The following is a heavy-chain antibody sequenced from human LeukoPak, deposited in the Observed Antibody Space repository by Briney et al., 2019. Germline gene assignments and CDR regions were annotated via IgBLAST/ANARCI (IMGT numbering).Heavy chain of an antibody. CDR2: IYYSGST. D-gene: IGHD3-9*01. CDR3: TRGSYDVLTGYSTLGEY. CDR1: GGSISSSSYY. Sequence: SETLSLTCTVSGGSISSSSYYWGWIRQPPGKGLEWIGSIYYSGSTYYNPSLKSRLTISLDTSQRQFSLRLSSVTAADTALYYCTRGSYDVLTGYSTLGEYWGQGTLATVSS. J-gene: IGHJ4*02. V-gene: IGHV4-39*01.